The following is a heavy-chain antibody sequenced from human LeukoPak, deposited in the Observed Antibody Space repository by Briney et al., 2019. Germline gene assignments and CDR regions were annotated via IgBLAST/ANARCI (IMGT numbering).Heavy chain of an antibody. Sequence: GGSLRLFCAASGFTFSSYWMTWVRQAPGKGLEWVANIMEDGSVKNYVDSVKGRFTISRDNAENSLYLEMNSLRAEDTAVYYCARDAPPFICSGCHFDAFDIWGQGTMVTVSS. J-gene: IGHJ3*02. V-gene: IGHV3-7*01. CDR2: IMEDGSVK. D-gene: IGHD2-15*01. CDR3: ARDAPPFICSGCHFDAFDI. CDR1: GFTFSSYW.